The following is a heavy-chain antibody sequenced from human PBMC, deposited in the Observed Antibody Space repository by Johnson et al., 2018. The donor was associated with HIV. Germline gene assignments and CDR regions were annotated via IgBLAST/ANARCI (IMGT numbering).Heavy chain of an antibody. CDR2: INSDGSST. Sequence: VQLVESGGGLVQPGGSLRLSCAASGFTFSSYWMHWVRQAPGKGLVWVSRINSDGSSTSYADSVKGRFTISRDNAKNTLYLQMNSLRAEDTAVYYCAKDEQWLNDAFDIWGQGTMVTVSS. J-gene: IGHJ3*02. V-gene: IGHV3-74*01. CDR3: AKDEQWLNDAFDI. D-gene: IGHD6-19*01. CDR1: GFTFSSYW.